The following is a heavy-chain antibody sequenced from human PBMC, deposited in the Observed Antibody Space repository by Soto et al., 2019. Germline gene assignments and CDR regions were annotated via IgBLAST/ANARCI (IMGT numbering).Heavy chain of an antibody. V-gene: IGHV3-30*03. CDR2: ISYDGSNK. D-gene: IGHD4-17*01. J-gene: IGHJ4*02. Sequence: GGSLRLSCAASGFTFSSYGMHWVRQAPGKGLEWVAVISYDGSNKYYADSVKGRFTISRDSSKNTLYLQMNSLRAEDTAVYYCATNYGDSPTGYWGQGTLVTVSS. CDR1: GFTFSSYG. CDR3: ATNYGDSPTGY.